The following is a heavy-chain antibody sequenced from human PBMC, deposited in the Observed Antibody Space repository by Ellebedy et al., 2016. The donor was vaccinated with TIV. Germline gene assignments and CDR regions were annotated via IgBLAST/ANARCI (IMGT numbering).Heavy chain of an antibody. CDR3: AKDMAGSGWGVDY. J-gene: IGHJ4*02. CDR2: ISYDGSNK. Sequence: PGGSLRLSCAASGFTFSSYGMHWVRQAPGKGLEWVAVISYDGSNKYYADSVKGRFTISRDNSKNTLYLQMNSRRAEDTAVYYCAKDMAGSGWGVDYWGQGTLVTVSS. V-gene: IGHV3-30*18. D-gene: IGHD6-19*01. CDR1: GFTFSSYG.